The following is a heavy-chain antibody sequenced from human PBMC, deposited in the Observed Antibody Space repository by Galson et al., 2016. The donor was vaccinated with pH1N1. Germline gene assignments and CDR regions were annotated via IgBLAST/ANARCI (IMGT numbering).Heavy chain of an antibody. J-gene: IGHJ4*02. CDR2: IRYGGSDT. Sequence: SLRLSCAASGFSFIASGMHWVRQIPGKGLEWVAFIRYGGSDTYYLDSVKGRFTISRDNPKNTLYLQMNSLRTEDTSVYYCAKNSGDFNGRFDYWGQGTLVSVSS. CDR1: GFSFIASG. D-gene: IGHD4-17*01. CDR3: AKNSGDFNGRFDY. V-gene: IGHV3-30*02.